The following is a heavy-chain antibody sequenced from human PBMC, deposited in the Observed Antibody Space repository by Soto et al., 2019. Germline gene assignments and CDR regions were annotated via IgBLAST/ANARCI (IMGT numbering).Heavy chain of an antibody. J-gene: IGHJ5*02. V-gene: IGHV1-69*06. CDR2: IIPIFGTA. Sequence: SVKVSCKASGGTFSSYAISWVRQAPGQGLEWMGGIIPIFGTANYAQKFQGRVTITADKSTSTAYMELSSLRSEDTAVYYCANYDILTGYYTGTNWFDPWGQGTLVTVSS. CDR3: ANYDILTGYYTGTNWFDP. D-gene: IGHD3-9*01. CDR1: GGTFSSYA.